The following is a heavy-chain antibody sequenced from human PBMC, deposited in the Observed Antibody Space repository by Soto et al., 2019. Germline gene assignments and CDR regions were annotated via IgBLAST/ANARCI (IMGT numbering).Heavy chain of an antibody. D-gene: IGHD5-12*01. Sequence: QVHLVQSGVEVKTPGASVKVSCQASGYTFFTYDISWVRQAPGQGLAWRGWISTYSGDTKYAQKFQGRVTMTTDTSTTTAYMELRSLRSDDTAVYYCARHHGPTTSEHWFDTWGQGTLVTVSS. CDR2: ISTYSGDT. V-gene: IGHV1-18*01. CDR1: GYTFFTYD. CDR3: ARHHGPTTSEHWFDT. J-gene: IGHJ5*02.